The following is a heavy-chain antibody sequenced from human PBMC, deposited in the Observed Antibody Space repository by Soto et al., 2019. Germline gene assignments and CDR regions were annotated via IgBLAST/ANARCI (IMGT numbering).Heavy chain of an antibody. J-gene: IGHJ6*02. CDR2: IDPSDSYT. CDR3: ARLGYCTNGVCPGGGYYYGMDV. D-gene: IGHD2-8*01. CDR1: GYSFTSYW. V-gene: IGHV5-10-1*01. Sequence: GESLKISFRGSGYSFTSYWISWVRQMPGKGLEWMGRIDPSDSYTNYSPSFQGHVTISADKSISTAYLQWSSLKASDTAMYYCARLGYCTNGVCPGGGYYYGMDVWGQGTTVTVSS.